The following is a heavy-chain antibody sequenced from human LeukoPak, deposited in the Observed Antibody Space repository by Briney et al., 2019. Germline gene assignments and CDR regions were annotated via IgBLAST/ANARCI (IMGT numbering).Heavy chain of an antibody. D-gene: IGHD6-19*01. J-gene: IGHJ5*02. CDR2: IKQDGSQQ. CDR1: GFTFGGFW. CDR3: ARFRTSAWYVGDL. Sequence: GGPLRLSCAASGFTFGGFWMSWVRQAPGKGLEWVANIKQDGSQQFYVDSVRGRFTISRDNAKNSLFLQINTLRAEDSAIYYCARFRTSAWYVGDLWGQGTLVTVPS. V-gene: IGHV3-7*01.